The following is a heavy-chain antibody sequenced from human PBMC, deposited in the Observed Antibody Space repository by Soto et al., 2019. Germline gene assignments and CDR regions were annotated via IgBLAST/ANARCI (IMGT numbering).Heavy chain of an antibody. Sequence: GGSLRLSCAASGFTFSSYGMHWVRQAPGKGLEWVAVISYDGSNKYYADSVKGRFTISRDNSKNTLYLQMNSLRAEGTAVYYCAKGVRWSYYFDYWGQGTLVTVSS. CDR3: AKGVRWSYYFDY. CDR1: GFTFSSYG. J-gene: IGHJ4*02. D-gene: IGHD2-8*01. V-gene: IGHV3-30*18. CDR2: ISYDGSNK.